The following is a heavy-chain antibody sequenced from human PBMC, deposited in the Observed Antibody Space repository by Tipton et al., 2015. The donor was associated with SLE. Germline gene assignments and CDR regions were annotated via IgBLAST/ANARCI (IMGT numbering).Heavy chain of an antibody. CDR2: IYYTGTT. CDR3: ACGGDTGDWFDP. CDR1: GGSISSTYY. Sequence: TLSLTCTVSGGSISSTYYWGWIRQPPGKGLEWIGSIYYTGTTYYNPSLKSRVTMSVDTDKRQFSLRLTSMTAADTAVYYCACGGDTGDWFDPWGQGTLVTVSS. J-gene: IGHJ5*02. V-gene: IGHV4-39*07. D-gene: IGHD2-21*02.